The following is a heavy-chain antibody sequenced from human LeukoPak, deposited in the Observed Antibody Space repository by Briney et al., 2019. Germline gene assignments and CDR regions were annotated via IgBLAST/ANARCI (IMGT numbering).Heavy chain of an antibody. CDR1: GFTFSDYY. D-gene: IGHD6-13*01. Sequence: GGSLRLSCAASGFTFSDYYMSWIRQAPGKGLEWVSYISSSGSTIYYADSVKGRFTISRDKSKNTVHLQMNSLRGEDTAVYYCARDAVIASSGTGNYFDYWGQGTLVTVSS. CDR2: ISSSGSTI. J-gene: IGHJ4*02. CDR3: ARDAVIASSGTGNYFDY. V-gene: IGHV3-11*04.